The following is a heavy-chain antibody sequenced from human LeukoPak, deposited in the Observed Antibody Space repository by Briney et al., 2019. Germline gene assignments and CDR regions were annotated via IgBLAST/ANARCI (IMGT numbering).Heavy chain of an antibody. Sequence: SPSETLSLTCAVYGGSFSGYYWSWIRQPPGKGLEWIGEINHSGSTNYNSSLKSRVTISVDTSKNQFSLKLSSVTAADTAVYYCGGQTNQEWGQGTLVTVSS. D-gene: IGHD1-14*01. CDR3: GGQTNQE. CDR2: INHSGST. CDR1: GGSFSGYY. J-gene: IGHJ4*02. V-gene: IGHV4-34*01.